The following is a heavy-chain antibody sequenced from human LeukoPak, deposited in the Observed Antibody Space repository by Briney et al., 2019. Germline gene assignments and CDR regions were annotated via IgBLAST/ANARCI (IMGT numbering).Heavy chain of an antibody. Sequence: GGSLRLSCAASGFTFSSYGMHWVRKAPGKGLEWVAVISYDGSNKYYADSVKGRFTISRDNSKNTLYLQMNSLRAEDTAVYYCAKQYGDYSYYFDYWGQGTLVTVSS. CDR2: ISYDGSNK. CDR1: GFTFSSYG. D-gene: IGHD4-17*01. J-gene: IGHJ4*02. V-gene: IGHV3-30*18. CDR3: AKQYGDYSYYFDY.